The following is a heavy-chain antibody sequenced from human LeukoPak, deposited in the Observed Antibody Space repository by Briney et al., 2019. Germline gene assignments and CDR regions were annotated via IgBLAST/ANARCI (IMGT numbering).Heavy chain of an antibody. V-gene: IGHV3-74*01. Sequence: GGSLRLSCAASGFTFSSYWMRWVRQAPGKGLVWVSRINSDGSSTSYADSVKGRFTISRDNAKNTLSLQMNSLRAEDTAVYYCARGVRELGMTNYWGQGTLVTVSS. D-gene: IGHD7-27*01. CDR1: GFTFSSYW. CDR2: INSDGSST. J-gene: IGHJ4*02. CDR3: ARGVRELGMTNY.